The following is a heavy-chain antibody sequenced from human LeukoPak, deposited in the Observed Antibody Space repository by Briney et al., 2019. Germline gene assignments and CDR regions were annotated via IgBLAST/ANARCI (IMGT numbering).Heavy chain of an antibody. V-gene: IGHV3-66*01. D-gene: IGHD6-19*01. CDR2: IHRDGRT. J-gene: IGHJ4*02. Sequence: GGSLRLSCAASGFAVSNDYMNWVRQAPGKGLEWVSVIHRDGRTFYANSVKGRFTVSRDSSKNTISLQMDSLRAEDTAVYYCARDSTTWLRAGYWGQGALVTVYS. CDR3: ARDSTTWLRAGY. CDR1: GFAVSNDY.